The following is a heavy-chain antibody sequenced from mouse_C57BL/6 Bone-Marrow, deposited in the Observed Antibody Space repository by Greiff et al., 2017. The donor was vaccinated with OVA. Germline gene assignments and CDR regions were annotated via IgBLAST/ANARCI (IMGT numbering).Heavy chain of an antibody. CDR2: ILPGSGST. V-gene: IGHV1-9*01. CDR3: ARALLY. CDR1: GYTFTGYW. D-gene: IGHD1-1*01. Sequence: QVQLQQSGAELMKPGASVKLSCKATGYTFTGYWIEWVKQRPGHGLEWIGEILPGSGSTNYNVKFKGKATFTADTSSNTAYMQLSSLTTEDSAIYYCARALLYWGQGTTLTVSS. J-gene: IGHJ2*01.